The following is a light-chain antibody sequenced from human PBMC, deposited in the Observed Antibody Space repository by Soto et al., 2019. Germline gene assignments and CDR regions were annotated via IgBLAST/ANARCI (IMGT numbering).Light chain of an antibody. CDR2: DAS. J-gene: IGKJ4*01. CDR1: QRVSSY. V-gene: IGKV3-11*01. Sequence: EIVLTQSPATLSLSPGERATLTCRASQRVSSYLAWYQQKPGQAPRLLIYDASNRATGIPARFSGSGSGTDFTLTISSLEPEDFAVYYCQQRSNWPGTFGGGTQVDIK. CDR3: QQRSNWPGT.